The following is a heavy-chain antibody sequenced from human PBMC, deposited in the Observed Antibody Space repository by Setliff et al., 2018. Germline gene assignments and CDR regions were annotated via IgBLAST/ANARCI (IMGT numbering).Heavy chain of an antibody. Sequence: GASVKVSCKASGYTFSHSGITWVRQAPGQELEWMGWISVYTGNTNYAPKLQGRVNMTTDASTSPAYMERRGLTSDDTAVYYCSRLVRYCSKTTCQTASGAELWGQGTLVTVSS. CDR2: ISVYTGNT. D-gene: IGHD2-8*01. CDR3: SRLVRYCSKTTCQTASGAEL. V-gene: IGHV1-18*01. J-gene: IGHJ4*02. CDR1: GYTFSHSG.